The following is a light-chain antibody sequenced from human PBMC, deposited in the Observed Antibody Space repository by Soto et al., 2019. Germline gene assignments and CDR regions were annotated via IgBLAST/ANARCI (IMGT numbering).Light chain of an antibody. CDR2: DAS. CDR3: QHGRDWPTFT. V-gene: IGKV3-11*01. Sequence: EIVLTQSPASLSLSPGERATLSCRASQSVNSNLAWYQHKPGQAPRLLIYDASNRATGIPARFSGSGSGTDFTLTVCSLEPEDFAVYYCQHGRDWPTFTFGQGTRLE. CDR1: QSVNSN. J-gene: IGKJ5*01.